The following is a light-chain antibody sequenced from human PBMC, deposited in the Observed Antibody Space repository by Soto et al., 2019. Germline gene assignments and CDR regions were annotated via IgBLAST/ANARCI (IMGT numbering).Light chain of an antibody. CDR1: SSDVGGYNY. V-gene: IGLV2-14*03. CDR2: DVT. CDR3: SSYTGSSTQV. Sequence: QSALTQPASVSGSPGQSITISCTGTSSDVGGYNYVSWYQHHPGKAPKLIIYDVTNRPSGVSDRFPGSKSGNTASLTISGLQAEDEADYYCSSYTGSSTQVFGGGTKLTVL. J-gene: IGLJ2*01.